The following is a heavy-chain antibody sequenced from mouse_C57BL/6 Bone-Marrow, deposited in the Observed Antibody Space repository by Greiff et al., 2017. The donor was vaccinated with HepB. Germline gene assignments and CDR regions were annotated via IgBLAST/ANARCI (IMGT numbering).Heavy chain of an antibody. D-gene: IGHD3-3*01. Sequence: VQLQQSGAELVRPGASVKLSCTASGFNIKDDYMHWVKQRPEQGLEWIGWIDPENGDTEYASKFQGKATITADTSSNTAYLHLSSLTSEDTAVYYCTTGTDYAMDYWGQGTSVTVSS. J-gene: IGHJ4*01. CDR1: GFNIKDDY. CDR2: IDPENGDT. V-gene: IGHV14-4*01. CDR3: TTGTDYAMDY.